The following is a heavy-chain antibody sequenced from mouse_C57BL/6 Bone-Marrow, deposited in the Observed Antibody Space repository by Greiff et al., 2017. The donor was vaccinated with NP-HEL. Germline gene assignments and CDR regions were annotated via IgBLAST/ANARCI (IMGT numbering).Heavy chain of an antibody. Sequence: QVQLQQSGAELVRPGTSVKVSCKASGYAFTNYLIEWVKQRPGQGLEWIGVINPGSGGTNYNEKFKGKATLTADKSSSTAYMHLSSLTSEDSAVYFCARCDGYYNFDYWGQGTTLTVSS. J-gene: IGHJ2*01. CDR2: INPGSGGT. CDR1: GYAFTNYL. V-gene: IGHV1-54*01. D-gene: IGHD2-3*01. CDR3: ARCDGYYNFDY.